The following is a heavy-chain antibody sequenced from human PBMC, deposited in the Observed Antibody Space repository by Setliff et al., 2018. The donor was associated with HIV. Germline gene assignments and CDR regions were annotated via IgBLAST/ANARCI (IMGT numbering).Heavy chain of an antibody. J-gene: IGHJ4*02. D-gene: IGHD6-19*01. Sequence: TSETLSLTCTVSGGFISSSSYYWGWIRQPPGKGLEWIGSIFNDGRTYYNPSLKGRITIPMDTSTNQFSLKLISVTAADTAVYYCARSQFSYSSGWYYFDYWGQGTLVTVSS. CDR1: GGFISSSSYY. V-gene: IGHV4-39*01. CDR3: ARSQFSYSSGWYYFDY. CDR2: IFNDGRT.